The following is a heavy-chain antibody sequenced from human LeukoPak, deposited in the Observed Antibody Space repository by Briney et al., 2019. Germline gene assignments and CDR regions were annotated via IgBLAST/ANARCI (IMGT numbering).Heavy chain of an antibody. CDR1: GGSISSGGYY. CDR3: ARVSRQRNYGMDV. CDR2: IYYSGST. Sequence: PSETLSLTCTVSGGSISSGGYYWSWIRQHPGKGLEWIGYIYYSGSTYYNPSLKSRVTISVDTSKNQFSLKLSSVTAADTAVYYCARVSRQRNYGMDVWGQGTTVTVSS. D-gene: IGHD1-1*01. J-gene: IGHJ6*02. V-gene: IGHV4-31*03.